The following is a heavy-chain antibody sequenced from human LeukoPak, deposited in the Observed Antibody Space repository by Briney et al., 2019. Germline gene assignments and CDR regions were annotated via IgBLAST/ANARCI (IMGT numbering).Heavy chain of an antibody. D-gene: IGHD6-19*01. V-gene: IGHV3-30-3*01. Sequence: GRSLSLSCAASGFPFSSYAMHWVRQPPGKGLEWVAVISYDGSNKYYADSVKGRFTISRDNSKNTLYLQLNSLRAEDTAVYYCARDQATYSRGWSLGMDVWGQETTVTVSS. CDR2: ISYDGSNK. CDR1: GFPFSSYA. J-gene: IGHJ6*02. CDR3: ARDQATYSRGWSLGMDV.